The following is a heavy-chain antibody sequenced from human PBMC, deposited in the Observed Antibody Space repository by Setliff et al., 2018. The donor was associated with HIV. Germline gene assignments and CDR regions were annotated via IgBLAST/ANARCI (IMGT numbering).Heavy chain of an antibody. J-gene: IGHJ2*01. V-gene: IGHV4-39*01. CDR1: GGSISSSSLY. D-gene: IGHD2-21*02. CDR2: IYYSGST. Sequence: SETLSLTCTVSGGSISSSSLYWGWIRQPPGKGLEWIWSIYYSGSTYYNPSLKSRVTISVDTSKNQFSLNLSSVTAADTAVYYCARHDGTYCGGDCYLLGYFDLWGRGTLVTVSS. CDR3: ARHDGTYCGGDCYLLGYFDL.